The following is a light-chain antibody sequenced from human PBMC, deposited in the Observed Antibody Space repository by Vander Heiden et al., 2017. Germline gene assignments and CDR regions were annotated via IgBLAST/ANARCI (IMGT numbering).Light chain of an antibody. Sequence: HSVLTQAPSASGTPGQRVTISCSGSSSNIGSNAVNWYQVVPGTAPKLLIYSDNRRPSGVPDRFSGSKSGTSAALAISGLQSEDEAHYYCAAWDDSLDGHVIFGGGTKLTVL. V-gene: IGLV1-44*01. CDR2: SDN. CDR1: SSNIGSNA. J-gene: IGLJ2*01. CDR3: AAWDDSLDGHVI.